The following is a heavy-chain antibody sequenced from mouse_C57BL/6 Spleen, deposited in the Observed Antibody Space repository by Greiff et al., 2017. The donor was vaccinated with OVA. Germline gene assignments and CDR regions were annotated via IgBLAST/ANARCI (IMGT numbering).Heavy chain of an antibody. Sequence: VQLQQSGAELVRPGASVKLSCTASGFNIKDYYMHWVKQRPEQGLEWIGRIDPEDGDTEYSPKFQGKATITADTSSNTAYLQLSSLTSEDTAVYYCTTPYSNYPYWYFDVWGTGTTVTVSS. CDR1: GFNIKDYY. D-gene: IGHD2-5*01. CDR2: IDPEDGDT. CDR3: TTPYSNYPYWYFDV. V-gene: IGHV14-1*01. J-gene: IGHJ1*03.